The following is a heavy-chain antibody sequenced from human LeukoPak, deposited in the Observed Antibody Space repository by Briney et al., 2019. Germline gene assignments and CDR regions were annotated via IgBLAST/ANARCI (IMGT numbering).Heavy chain of an antibody. CDR2: INPKSGGT. D-gene: IGHD7-27*01. Sequence: ASVKVSCKASGYTFTGYYMHWVRQAPGQGLEWMGWINPKSGGTKYAQNFQGRVTMTRDTSISTAYMELSGLRSDDTAAYYCARDRSANWGYYWGQGTLVTVSS. J-gene: IGHJ4*02. CDR3: ARDRSANWGYY. CDR1: GYTFTGYY. V-gene: IGHV1-2*02.